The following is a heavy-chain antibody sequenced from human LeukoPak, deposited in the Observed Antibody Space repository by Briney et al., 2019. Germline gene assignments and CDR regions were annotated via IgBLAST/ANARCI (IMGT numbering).Heavy chain of an antibody. V-gene: IGHV1-2*02. CDR1: GYTFTGYN. J-gene: IGHJ3*02. Sequence: ASVKVSFKASGYTFTGYNIHWVRQAPGQGLEWMGWINPYSGGTNYAQKFQGRVTLTRDTSITTAYMELSRLRSDDTAVYYCALNSYESSGFDAFDIWGEGTMVTVSS. D-gene: IGHD3-22*01. CDR3: ALNSYESSGFDAFDI. CDR2: INPYSGGT.